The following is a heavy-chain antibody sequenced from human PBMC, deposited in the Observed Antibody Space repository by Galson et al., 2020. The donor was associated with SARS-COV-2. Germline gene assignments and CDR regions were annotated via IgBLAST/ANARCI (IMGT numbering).Heavy chain of an antibody. Sequence: GGSLRLSCAASGFTFDDFGMSWVRQVPGKGLEWVCGITWSGASTGYADSVKGRFFISRDNAGNSIYLQMNSLRAEDTALYFCTRLRGNDSDTAVGPFDFWGQGTLVTVSS. CDR1: GFTFDDFG. D-gene: IGHD3-22*01. CDR2: ITWSGAST. CDR3: TRLRGNDSDTAVGPFDF. V-gene: IGHV3-20*04. J-gene: IGHJ3*01.